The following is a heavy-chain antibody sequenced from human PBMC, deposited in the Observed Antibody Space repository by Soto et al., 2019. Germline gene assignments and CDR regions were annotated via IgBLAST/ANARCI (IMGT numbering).Heavy chain of an antibody. CDR1: GFSFSTTD. V-gene: IGHV3-23*01. CDR2: INGGGETT. CDR3: AKNSGWFNT. D-gene: IGHD3-10*01. Sequence: EFQVMQSGGGFVQPGGSLRLACVASGFSFSTTDMSWVRQAPGKGLDWVSTINGGGETTYYADSVRGRFTISRDNSKNTVYLQMDGLRADDTAFYYCAKNSGWFNTWGQGDLVIVSS. J-gene: IGHJ5*02.